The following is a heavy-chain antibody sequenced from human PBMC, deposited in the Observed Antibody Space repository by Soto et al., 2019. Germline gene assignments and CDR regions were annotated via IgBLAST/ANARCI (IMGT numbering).Heavy chain of an antibody. Sequence: GESLKISCKGSGYSFTSYWIGWVRQMPGKGLEWMGIIYPGDSDTRYSPSFQGQVTMSADKSIRTAYLQWSSLKASDTAMYYCARLGPTTYYYYSGMDVWGQGTTVTVSS. CDR1: GYSFTSYW. D-gene: IGHD4-4*01. J-gene: IGHJ6*02. V-gene: IGHV5-51*01. CDR3: ARLGPTTYYYYSGMDV. CDR2: IYPGDSDT.